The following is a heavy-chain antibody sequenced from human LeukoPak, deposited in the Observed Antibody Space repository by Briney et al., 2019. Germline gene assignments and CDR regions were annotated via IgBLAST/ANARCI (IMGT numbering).Heavy chain of an antibody. CDR2: INHSGST. Sequence: SETLSLTCAVYGGSFSGYYWSWIRQPPGKGLEWIGEINHSGSTNYNPSLKSRVTISVDTSRNQFSLKLSSVTAADTAVYYCARGGTERFYYYYGMDVWGQGTTVTVSS. CDR3: ARGGTERFYYYYGMDV. J-gene: IGHJ6*02. V-gene: IGHV4-34*01. D-gene: IGHD1-1*01. CDR1: GGSFSGYY.